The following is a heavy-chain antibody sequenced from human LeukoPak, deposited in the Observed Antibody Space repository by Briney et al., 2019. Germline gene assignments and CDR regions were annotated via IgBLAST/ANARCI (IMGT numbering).Heavy chain of an antibody. V-gene: IGHV1-24*01. D-gene: IGHD3-3*01. CDR1: GDSLNELS. Sequence: ASMKVSCKVSGDSLNELSMHWVRQSPGKGLEWLGGFDPEDGEIVYAQKFRGRVNMTEDTSTDTAYMSLGSLRPDDTAVYYCAAARLNEFWWGYWGQGTLVTVSS. CDR2: FDPEDGEI. J-gene: IGHJ4*02. CDR3: AAARLNEFWWGY.